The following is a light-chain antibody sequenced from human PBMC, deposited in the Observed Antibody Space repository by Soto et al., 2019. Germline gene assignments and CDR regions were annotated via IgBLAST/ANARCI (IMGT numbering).Light chain of an antibody. CDR3: QQYGSSPRPT. Sequence: EIVLTQSPGTLSLSPGERATLSCRASQTIVSHYLAWYQQKPGQAPRLLIFSTSKRAPGIPDRFSGSGSGTYFTPTSNRLEPEDVAVYYCQQYGSSPRPTFGGGSKVEIK. CDR2: STS. CDR1: QTIVSHY. V-gene: IGKV3-20*01. J-gene: IGKJ4*01.